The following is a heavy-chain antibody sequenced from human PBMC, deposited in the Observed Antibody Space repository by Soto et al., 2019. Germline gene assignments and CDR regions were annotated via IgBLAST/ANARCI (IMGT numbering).Heavy chain of an antibody. J-gene: IGHJ6*02. Sequence: PSETLSLTCTVSGGSISSGGYYWSWIRQHPGKGLEWIGYIYYSGSTYYNPSLKSRVTISVDTSKNQFSLKLSSVTAADTAVYYCARGAGDYLYYYYYGMDVWGQGTTVTVSS. CDR2: IYYSGST. D-gene: IGHD4-17*01. CDR1: GGSISSGGYY. CDR3: ARGAGDYLYYYYYGMDV. V-gene: IGHV4-31*03.